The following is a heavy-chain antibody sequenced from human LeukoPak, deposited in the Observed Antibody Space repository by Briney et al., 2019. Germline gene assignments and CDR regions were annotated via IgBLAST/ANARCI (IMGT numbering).Heavy chain of an antibody. D-gene: IGHD4-17*01. Sequence: GGSLRLSCVASRFTFSSYWVSWVRQAPGKGLEWVANIKQDGSEKYYVDSVKGRFSISRDNAKNSLYLQMNSLRAEDTAVYYCARDVGVYGDYAILGYWGQGTLVTVSS. V-gene: IGHV3-7*01. J-gene: IGHJ4*02. CDR3: ARDVGVYGDYAILGY. CDR1: RFTFSSYW. CDR2: IKQDGSEK.